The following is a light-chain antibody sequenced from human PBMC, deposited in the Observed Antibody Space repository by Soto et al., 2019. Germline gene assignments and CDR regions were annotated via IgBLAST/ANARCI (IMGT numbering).Light chain of an antibody. CDR2: TAA. Sequence: DIQMTQSPSSLSVSVGDRVTITCRASQSIVSYLNWYQPKLGKAPKLLIYTAANLQRGVPSRFSGSGSGTDFTLTISNLQPEDFATYYCEQSYSTPHTCGKGTKLEIK. J-gene: IGKJ2*01. V-gene: IGKV1-39*01. CDR1: QSIVSY. CDR3: EQSYSTPHT.